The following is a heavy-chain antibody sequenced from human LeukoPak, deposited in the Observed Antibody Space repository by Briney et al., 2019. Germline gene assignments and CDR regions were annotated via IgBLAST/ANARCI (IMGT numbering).Heavy chain of an antibody. CDR3: ASVFGSRVPNI. Sequence: PGGSLRLSCAASGFTFSNFAMNWVRQAPGKGLEWVSAVGSLGGSTYYADSVKGRFTISRHNSKNTLFLQMNSLRAEDTAVYYCASVFGSRVPNIWGQGTMVTVSS. CDR2: VGSLGGST. D-gene: IGHD3-16*01. J-gene: IGHJ3*02. CDR1: GFTFSNFA. V-gene: IGHV3-23*01.